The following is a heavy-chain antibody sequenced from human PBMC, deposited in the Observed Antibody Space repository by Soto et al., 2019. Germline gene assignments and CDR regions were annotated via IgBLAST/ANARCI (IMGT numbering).Heavy chain of an antibody. J-gene: IGHJ6*02. CDR2: INHSGST. V-gene: IGHV4-34*01. Sequence: SETLSLTCAVYGGSFSGYYWSWIRQPPGKGLEWIGEINHSGSTNYNPSLKSRVTISVDTSKNQFSLKLSSVTAADTAVYYCAAAFSYGMDVWGQRTTVTVSS. D-gene: IGHD3-3*02. CDR3: AAAFSYGMDV. CDR1: GGSFSGYY.